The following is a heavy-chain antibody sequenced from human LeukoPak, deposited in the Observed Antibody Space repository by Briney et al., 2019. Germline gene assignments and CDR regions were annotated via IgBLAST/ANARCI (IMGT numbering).Heavy chain of an antibody. J-gene: IGHJ4*02. CDR1: GGSISSSSYY. D-gene: IGHD6-19*01. V-gene: IGHV4-39*01. CDR3: ARGGGWSPYYFDY. CDR2: IYYSGST. Sequence: SETLSLTCTVSGGSISSSSYYWGWLRQPPGKGLEWIGSIYYSGSTYYNPSLKSRVTISVDTSKNQFSLKLSSVTAADTAVYYCARGGGWSPYYFDYWGQGTVVTVSS.